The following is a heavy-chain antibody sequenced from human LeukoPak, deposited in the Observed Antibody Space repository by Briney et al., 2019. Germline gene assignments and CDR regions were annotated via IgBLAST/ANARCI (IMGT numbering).Heavy chain of an antibody. CDR3: AKSTGYSSGWSAYYFDY. D-gene: IGHD6-19*01. J-gene: IGHJ4*02. V-gene: IGHV3-43D*03. CDR2: ISWDGGST. Sequence: GGSLRLSCAASGFTFDDYAMHWVRQAPGKGLEWVSLISWDGGSTYYADSVKGRFTISRDNSKNSLYLQMNSLRAEDTALYYCAKSTGYSSGWSAYYFDYWGQGTLVTVSS. CDR1: GFTFDDYA.